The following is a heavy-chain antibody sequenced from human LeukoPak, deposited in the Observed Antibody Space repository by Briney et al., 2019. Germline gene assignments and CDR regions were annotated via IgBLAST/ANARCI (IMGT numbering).Heavy chain of an antibody. CDR1: GFTFSTYA. Sequence: GGSLRLSCADSGFTFSTYAMGWVRQSPGKGLEGVSSIKGGGGDPFYADSVKGRFTISRDNSKNTLFLQLNSLRAEDSAVYYCAKGGHDFNPFYWWGQGTVVTVSS. D-gene: IGHD2-21*02. CDR2: IKGGGGDP. J-gene: IGHJ4*02. V-gene: IGHV3-23*01. CDR3: AKGGHDFNPFYW.